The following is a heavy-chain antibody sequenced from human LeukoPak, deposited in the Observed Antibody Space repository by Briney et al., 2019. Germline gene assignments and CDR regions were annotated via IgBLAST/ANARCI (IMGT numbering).Heavy chain of an antibody. J-gene: IGHJ4*02. CDR2: ITPSGGT. CDR3: ARDRYGDGFAHLDY. V-gene: IGHV1-2*02. D-gene: IGHD5-24*01. Sequence: ASVKDSCKASGYTFTSYAIHRGRQAPGQGLEWMGWITPSGGTNYPQKFQGRVAITWDTSITTAYMDLSRLTSDDTAVYYCARDRYGDGFAHLDYWGQGALVTVSS. CDR1: GYTFTSYA.